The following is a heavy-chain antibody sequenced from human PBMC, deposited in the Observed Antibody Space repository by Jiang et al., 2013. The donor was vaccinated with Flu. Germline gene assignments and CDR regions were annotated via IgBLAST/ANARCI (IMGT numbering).Heavy chain of an antibody. CDR3: ARLGSRRSQWLVSDY. Sequence: LLKPSETLSLTCAVYGGSFSGYYWSWIRQPPGKGLEWIGEINHSGSTNYNPSLKSRVTISVDTSKNQFSLKLSSVTAADTAVYYCARLGSRRSQWLVSDYWGQGTLVTVSS. D-gene: IGHD6-19*01. J-gene: IGHJ4*02. V-gene: IGHV4-34*01. CDR1: GGSFSGYY. CDR2: INHSGST.